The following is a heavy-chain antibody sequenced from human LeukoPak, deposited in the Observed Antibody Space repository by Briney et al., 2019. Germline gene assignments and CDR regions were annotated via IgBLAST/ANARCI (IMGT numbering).Heavy chain of an antibody. CDR2: ISYDGSEK. V-gene: IGHV3-30-3*01. CDR3: ARSMDYGSGSPLRYYYMDV. D-gene: IGHD3-10*01. CDR1: GFTFSSYA. Sequence: GGSLRLSCAASGFTFSSYAMYWVRQAPGKGLEGVAVISYDGSEKYYVDSVKGRFTVSRDNSKNTLYLQVNSLRTEDTAVYYCARSMDYGSGSPLRYYYMDVWGKGTTVTVSS. J-gene: IGHJ6*03.